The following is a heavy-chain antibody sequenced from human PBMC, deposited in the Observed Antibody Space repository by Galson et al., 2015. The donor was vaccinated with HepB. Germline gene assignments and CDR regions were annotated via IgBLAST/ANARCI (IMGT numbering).Heavy chain of an antibody. CDR2: IWKDGSNT. V-gene: IGHV3-33*08. Sequence: SLRLSCAASGFTFSDYGMHWVRQAPGKGLEWVALIWKDGSNTYYSDSVKGRFTISRENSKKTLYLQISSLRAEDKAVYYCAREDKNIAVAAFDYWGQGTMVTVTS. D-gene: IGHD6-19*01. CDR1: GFTFSDYG. CDR3: AREDKNIAVAAFDY. J-gene: IGHJ4*02.